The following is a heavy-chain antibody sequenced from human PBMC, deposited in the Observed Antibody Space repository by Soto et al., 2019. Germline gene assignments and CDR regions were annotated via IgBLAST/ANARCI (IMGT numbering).Heavy chain of an antibody. J-gene: IGHJ6*03. D-gene: IGHD1-1*01. CDR3: ARLVLERRSYYMDV. CDR1: GGSISSSSYY. V-gene: IGHV4-39*01. Sequence: PSETLSLTCTVSGGSISSSSYYWGWIRQPPGKGLEWIGSIYYSGSTYYNPSLKSRVTISVDTSKNQFSLKLSSVTAADTAVYYCARLVLERRSYYMDVWGKGTTVTVSS. CDR2: IYYSGST.